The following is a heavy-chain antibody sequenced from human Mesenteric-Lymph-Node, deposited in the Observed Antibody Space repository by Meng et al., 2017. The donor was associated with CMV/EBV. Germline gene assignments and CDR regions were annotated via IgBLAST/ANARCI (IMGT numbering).Heavy chain of an antibody. CDR3: ASRYNWSYGIRDY. CDR1: GFTVSSNY. D-gene: IGHD1-7*01. Sequence: GESLKISCAASGFTVSSNYMSWVRQAPGKGLEWVSVIYSGGSTYYADSVKGRFTIARDNSKNTLYLQMNSLRAEDTAVYYCASRYNWSYGIRDYWGQGTLVTVSS. CDR2: IYSGGST. V-gene: IGHV3-53*01. J-gene: IGHJ4*02.